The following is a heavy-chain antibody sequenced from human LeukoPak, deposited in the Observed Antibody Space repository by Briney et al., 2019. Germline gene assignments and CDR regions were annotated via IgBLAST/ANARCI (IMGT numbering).Heavy chain of an antibody. CDR2: ISSSSSTI. Sequence: PGGSLRLSCAASGFTFSSYSMNWVRQAPGKGLEWVSYISSSSSTIYYADSVKGRFTISRDNAKNSLYLQTNSLRDEDTAVYYCARDVLYGDYEPWGQGTLVTVSS. CDR3: ARDVLYGDYEP. CDR1: GFTFSSYS. D-gene: IGHD4-17*01. J-gene: IGHJ5*02. V-gene: IGHV3-48*02.